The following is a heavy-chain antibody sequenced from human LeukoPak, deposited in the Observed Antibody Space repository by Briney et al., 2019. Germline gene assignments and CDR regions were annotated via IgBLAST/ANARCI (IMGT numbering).Heavy chain of an antibody. CDR2: IDPNSGGT. CDR1: GYTFTGYY. Sequence: ASVKVSCKASGYTFTGYYIHWVRQAPGQGLEWMGWIDPNSGGTNYAQKFQGRVTMTRDTSISTAYMELTSLRSDDTAVYYCARYSSGWPFDYWGQGALVTVSS. V-gene: IGHV1-2*02. J-gene: IGHJ4*02. D-gene: IGHD6-19*01. CDR3: ARYSSGWPFDY.